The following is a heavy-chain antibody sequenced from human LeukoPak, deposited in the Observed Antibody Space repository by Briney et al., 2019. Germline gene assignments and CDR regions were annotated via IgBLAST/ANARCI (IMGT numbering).Heavy chain of an antibody. J-gene: IGHJ4*02. CDR3: ARSPGVPDAYDILTDSLDY. D-gene: IGHD3-9*01. Sequence: ASVKVSCKASGGTFSSYAISWVRQAPGQGLEWMGRIIPIFGTANYAQKFQGRVTITTDESTSTAYMELSSLRSEDTAVYYCARSPGVPDAYDILTDSLDYWGQGTLVTVSS. V-gene: IGHV1-69*05. CDR2: IIPIFGTA. CDR1: GGTFSSYA.